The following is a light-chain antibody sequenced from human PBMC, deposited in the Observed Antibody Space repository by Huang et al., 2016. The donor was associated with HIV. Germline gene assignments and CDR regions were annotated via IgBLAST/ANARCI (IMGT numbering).Light chain of an antibody. CDR3: MQPLQTPFT. V-gene: IGKV2-28*01. CDR1: QSLLHTFGYHC. J-gene: IGKJ3*01. CDR2: LGS. Sequence: DIVMTQSPLSLSVTPGEPASISCRSSQSLLHTFGYHCLQWYVQRPGQSPQPLLSLGSDRAAGVPDRCSGSGSGTDVTLRIRSVEPGDVVVYYGMQPLQTPFTFGPWTKVHIK.